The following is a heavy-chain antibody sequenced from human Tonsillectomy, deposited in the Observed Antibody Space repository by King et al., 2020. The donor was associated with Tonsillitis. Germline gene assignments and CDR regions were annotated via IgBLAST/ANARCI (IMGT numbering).Heavy chain of an antibody. CDR1: GFTFSSHG. D-gene: IGHD3-9*01. J-gene: IGHJ3*02. CDR2: LSSDGNKK. Sequence: VQLVESGGGVVQPGRSLRLSCAASGFTFSSHGMHWVRQATGKGLEWLAVLSSDGNKKFYADSVKGRFTISRDNSENTLYLQMNSLRAEDTAVYYCAQEGPDTIFYVDIWGQGTRVTVAS. CDR3: AQEGPDTIFYVDI. V-gene: IGHV3-30*18.